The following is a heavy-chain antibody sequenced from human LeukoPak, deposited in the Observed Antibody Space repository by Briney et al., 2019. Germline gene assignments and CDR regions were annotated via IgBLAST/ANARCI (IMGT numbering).Heavy chain of an antibody. CDR3: ARDYCSSTSCYWAY. V-gene: IGHV3-30-3*01. D-gene: IGHD2-2*01. J-gene: IGHJ4*02. Sequence: GRSLRLSCAASGFTFSSYAMHWVRQAPGKGLEWVAVISYDGSNKYYADSVKGRFTISRDNSKNTLYLQMNSLRAEDTAVYYCARDYCSSTSCYWAYWGQGTLVTVSS. CDR2: ISYDGSNK. CDR1: GFTFSSYA.